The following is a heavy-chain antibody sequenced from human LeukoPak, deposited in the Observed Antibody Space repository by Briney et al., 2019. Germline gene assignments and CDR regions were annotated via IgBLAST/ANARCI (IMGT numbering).Heavy chain of an antibody. Sequence: RGSLRLSCAASGFTFSSYAMSWVRQAPGKGLEWVSAISGSGGSTYYADSVKGRFTISRDNSKNTLYLQMNSLGAEDTAVYYCAKVTRPYGDYGLDAFDIWGQGTMVTVSS. D-gene: IGHD4-17*01. J-gene: IGHJ3*02. CDR2: ISGSGGST. CDR3: AKVTRPYGDYGLDAFDI. CDR1: GFTFSSYA. V-gene: IGHV3-23*01.